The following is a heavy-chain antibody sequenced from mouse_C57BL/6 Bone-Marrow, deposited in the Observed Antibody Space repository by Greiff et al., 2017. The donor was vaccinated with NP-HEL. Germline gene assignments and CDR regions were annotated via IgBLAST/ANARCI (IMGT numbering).Heavy chain of an antibody. CDR1: GYTFTSYW. J-gene: IGHJ2*01. D-gene: IGHD1-1*01. Sequence: QVQLQQPGTELVMPGASVKLSCKASGYTFTSYWMHWVKQRPGQGLEWIGEIDPSDSYTNYNQKFKGKSTLTVDKSSSTAYMQLSSLTSEDSAVYYCARGPIFYYYGSSPDYWGQGTTLTVSS. V-gene: IGHV1-69*01. CDR3: ARGPIFYYYGSSPDY. CDR2: IDPSDSYT.